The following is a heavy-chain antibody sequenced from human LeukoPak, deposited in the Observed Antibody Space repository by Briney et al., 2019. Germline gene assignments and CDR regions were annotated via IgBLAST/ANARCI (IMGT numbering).Heavy chain of an antibody. D-gene: IGHD3-9*01. CDR2: ISSSSSYI. Sequence: GGSLRLSCAASGFTFSSYSMNWVRQAPGKGLEWVSSISSSSSYIYYADSVKGRFTISRDNAENSLYLQMNSLRAEDTAVYYCARGGRYFDWLLSVLDYWGQGTLVTVSS. CDR1: GFTFSSYS. CDR3: ARGGRYFDWLLSVLDY. J-gene: IGHJ4*02. V-gene: IGHV3-21*01.